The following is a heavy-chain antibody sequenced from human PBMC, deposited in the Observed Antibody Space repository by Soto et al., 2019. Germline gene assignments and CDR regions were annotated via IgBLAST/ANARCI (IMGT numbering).Heavy chain of an antibody. CDR2: IYSGGST. CDR3: ARENNFWSGYSPIGYYGMEV. Sequence: GGSPILSWAASGFTVSSNYMSWVRHAPGKGLEWVSVIYSGGSTYYADSVNGRFTISRDNSKNTLYLQMNSLRAEDTAAYYCARENNFWSGYSPIGYYGMEVWGQGTTVTVSS. V-gene: IGHV3-53*01. CDR1: GFTVSSNY. J-gene: IGHJ6*02. D-gene: IGHD3-3*01.